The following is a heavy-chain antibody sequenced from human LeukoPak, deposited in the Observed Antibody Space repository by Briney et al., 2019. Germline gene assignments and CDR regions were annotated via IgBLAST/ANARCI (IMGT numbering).Heavy chain of an antibody. D-gene: IGHD3-3*01. CDR2: IYYSGST. Sequence: SETLSLTCTVSGGSISSSSYYWGWIRQPPGKGREWIGSIYYSGSTYYNPSLKSRVTISVDTSKSQFSLRLTSVTAADTAVYYCARHVRFLEWLSSYYFDYWGQGTLVTVSS. V-gene: IGHV4-39*01. CDR1: GGSISSSSYY. J-gene: IGHJ4*02. CDR3: ARHVRFLEWLSSYYFDY.